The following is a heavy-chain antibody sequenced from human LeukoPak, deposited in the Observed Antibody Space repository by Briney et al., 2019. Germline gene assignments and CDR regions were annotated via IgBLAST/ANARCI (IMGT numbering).Heavy chain of an antibody. V-gene: IGHV4-4*02. CDR2: IYLTGGT. D-gene: IGHD3-10*01. CDR1: GGPISRSNW. Sequence: SGTPSLTCTVSGGPISRSNWFSWVRQPPGKGLEWVGEIYLTGGTTYNPSLKSRVTISADMSRNQLSLKLTSVTAADTAVYYCAREPQRVYGFRRNYFDYWGQGTLVTVSS. CDR3: AREPQRVYGFRRNYFDY. J-gene: IGHJ4*02.